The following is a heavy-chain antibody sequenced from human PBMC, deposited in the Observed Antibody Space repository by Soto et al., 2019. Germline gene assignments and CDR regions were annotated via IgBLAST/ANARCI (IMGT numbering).Heavy chain of an antibody. CDR2: ISGSGGST. D-gene: IGHD2-2*01. V-gene: IGHV3-23*01. CDR3: AKGGYCSSTSCYAGWFGP. J-gene: IGHJ5*02. Sequence: EVQLLESGGGLVQPGGSLRLSCAASGITFSSYAMSWVRQAPGKGLEWVSAISGSGGSTYYADSVKGRFTISRDNSKNTLYLQMNSLRAEDTAVYYCAKGGYCSSTSCYAGWFGPWGQGTLVTVSS. CDR1: GITFSSYA.